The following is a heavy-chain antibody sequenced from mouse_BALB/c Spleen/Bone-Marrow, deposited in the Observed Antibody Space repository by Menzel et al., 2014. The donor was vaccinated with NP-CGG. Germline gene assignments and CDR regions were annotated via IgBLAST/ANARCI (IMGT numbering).Heavy chain of an antibody. CDR3: ARGGYDDAVDY. J-gene: IGHJ4*01. CDR1: GYSITSGYA. V-gene: IGHV3-2*02. CDR2: ISYSGST. Sequence: EVQLQQSGPGLVKPSQSLSLTCTVTGYSITSGYAWNWIRQFPGNKLEWMGYISYSGSTSYNPSLKSRISITRDTSKNQFFLQLNSVTAEDTATYYCARGGYDDAVDYWGQGTSVTVSS. D-gene: IGHD2-14*01.